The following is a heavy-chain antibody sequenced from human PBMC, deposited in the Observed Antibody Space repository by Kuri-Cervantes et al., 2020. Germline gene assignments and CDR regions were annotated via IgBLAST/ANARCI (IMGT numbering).Heavy chain of an antibody. D-gene: IGHD1-26*01. V-gene: IGHV4-4*07. CDR2: IYTSGTT. CDR1: GGSVSSYY. J-gene: IGHJ4*02. Sequence: GSLRLSCTVSGGSVSSYYWSWIRQPAGKGLEWIGRIYTSGTTNYNPSLKSRVTMSVDTSKNQFSLKLSSVTAADTAVYYCARDPMVGGTDYFFDYWGQGTLVTVSS. CDR3: ARDPMVGGTDYFFDY.